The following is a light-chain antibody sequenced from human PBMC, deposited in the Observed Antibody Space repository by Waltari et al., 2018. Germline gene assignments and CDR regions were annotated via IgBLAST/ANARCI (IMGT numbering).Light chain of an antibody. V-gene: IGKV3-20*01. J-gene: IGKJ1*01. CDR1: QSIGRY. Sequence: SCRASQSIGRYVVWYQQRPGQAPRRLIYAASTRATGIPDRFSGSGSGTDFTLTISRLEPEDFAVYYCQNHERLPATFGQGTKVVIK. CDR2: AAS. CDR3: QNHERLPAT.